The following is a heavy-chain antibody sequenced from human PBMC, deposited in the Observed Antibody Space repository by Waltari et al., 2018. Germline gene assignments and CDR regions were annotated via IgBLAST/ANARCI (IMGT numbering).Heavy chain of an antibody. Sequence: QLQLQESGPGLVKPSETLSLTCTVSGDSFSSDNYYWGWIRQPPGKWPEWIGSVYYRGSTYANPALKSRVTISIDTSKNQFSLMLSSVTAADTAVYYCARHYRADGGSFDIWGQGTMVTVSS. CDR3: ARHYRADGGSFDI. D-gene: IGHD1-26*01. J-gene: IGHJ3*02. CDR1: GDSFSSDNYY. V-gene: IGHV4-39*01. CDR2: VYYRGST.